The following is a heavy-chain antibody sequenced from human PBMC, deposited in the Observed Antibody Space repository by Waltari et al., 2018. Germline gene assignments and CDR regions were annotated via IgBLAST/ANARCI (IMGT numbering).Heavy chain of an antibody. CDR3: AREDIVATITLDY. J-gene: IGHJ4*02. CDR1: GFTFSSYW. CDR2: IKQDGSEK. D-gene: IGHD5-12*01. Sequence: EVQLVESGGGLVQPGGSLRLSCAASGFTFSSYWMSWVRQAPGRGLEWVANIKQDGSEKYYVDSVKGRFTISRDNAKNSLYLQMNSLRAEDTAVYYCAREDIVATITLDYWGQGTLVTVSS. V-gene: IGHV3-7*01.